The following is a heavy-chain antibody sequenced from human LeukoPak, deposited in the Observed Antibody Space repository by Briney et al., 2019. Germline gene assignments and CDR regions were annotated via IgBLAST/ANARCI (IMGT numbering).Heavy chain of an antibody. Sequence: ASVKVSCMASGGTFSSYAISWVRQAPGQGLEWMGRIIPIFGIANYAQKFQGRVTITADKSTSTAYMELSSLRSEDTAVYYCARRADYGGNLGDYWGREPWSPSPQ. CDR2: IIPIFGIA. J-gene: IGHJ4*02. CDR3: ARRADYGGNLGDY. D-gene: IGHD4-23*01. V-gene: IGHV1-69*04. CDR1: GGTFSSYA.